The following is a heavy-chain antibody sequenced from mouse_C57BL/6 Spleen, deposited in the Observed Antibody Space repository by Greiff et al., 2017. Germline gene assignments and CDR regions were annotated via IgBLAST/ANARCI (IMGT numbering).Heavy chain of an antibody. Sequence: VQLQQPGAELVMPGASVKLSCKASGYTFTSYWMHWVKQRPGQGLEWIGEIDPSDSYTNYNQKFKGKSTLTVDKSSSTAYMQLSSLTSEDSAVYYYARAFYDSSYWYFEGWGTGTTVTVSS. J-gene: IGHJ1*03. CDR1: GYTFTSYW. CDR3: ARAFYDSSYWYFEG. D-gene: IGHD1-1*01. V-gene: IGHV1-69*01. CDR2: IDPSDSYT.